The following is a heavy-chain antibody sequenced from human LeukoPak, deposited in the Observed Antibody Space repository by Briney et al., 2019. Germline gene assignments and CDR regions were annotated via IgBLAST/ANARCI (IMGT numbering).Heavy chain of an antibody. J-gene: IGHJ4*02. V-gene: IGHV4-59*01. D-gene: IGHD4-23*01. CDR1: GGSISSYY. CDR2: IYYSGST. CDR3: ARLGGNSCFDY. Sequence: SETLSLTCTVSGGSISSYYWSWIRRPPGKGLEWIGYIYYSGSTNYNPSLKSRVTISVGTSKNQFSLKLSSVTAADTAVYYCARLGGNSCFDYWGQGTLVTVSS.